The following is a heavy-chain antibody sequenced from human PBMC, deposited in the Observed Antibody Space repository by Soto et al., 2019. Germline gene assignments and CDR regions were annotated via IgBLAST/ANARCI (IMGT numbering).Heavy chain of an antibody. D-gene: IGHD6-19*01. J-gene: IGHJ4*02. CDR2: ISTSGATR. Sequence: EVQLVESGGGLVQPGGSLRLSCVASGFTFSTDSMNWVRQAPGKGLEWVAHISTSGATRYYADSVKGRFTISRDNAKTSLYLQMDSLRNEDTALYYCARFFGSGCDYWGQGTLVTVSS. V-gene: IGHV3-48*02. CDR1: GFTFSTDS. CDR3: ARFFGSGCDY.